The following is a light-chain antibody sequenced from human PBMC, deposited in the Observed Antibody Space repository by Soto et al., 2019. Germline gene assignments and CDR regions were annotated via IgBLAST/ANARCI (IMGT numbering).Light chain of an antibody. Sequence: EIVLTQSPGTLSLSPGERATLSCRASQSVDSIYLTWYQQKPGQPPRLLIYSASTRAAGVPSRFSGSGSGTDFTLTISRLEPEDFAVYYCQQRSNWPPAFGQGTKVEIK. J-gene: IGKJ1*01. CDR2: SAS. CDR1: QSVDSIY. V-gene: IGKV3D-20*02. CDR3: QQRSNWPPA.